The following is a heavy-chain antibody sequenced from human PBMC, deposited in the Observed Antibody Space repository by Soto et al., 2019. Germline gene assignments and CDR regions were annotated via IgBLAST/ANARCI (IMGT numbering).Heavy chain of an antibody. CDR3: ARDPTRGLFDY. V-gene: IGHV4-59*01. CDR2: IYYSGST. CDR1: GGSISSYY. J-gene: IGHJ4*02. D-gene: IGHD2-8*02. Sequence: PSETLSLTCTVSGGSISSYYWSWIRQPPGKGLEWIGYIYYSGSTNYNPSLKSRVTISVDTSKNQFSLKLSSVTAADTAVYYCARDPTRGLFDYWGQGTLVTVSS.